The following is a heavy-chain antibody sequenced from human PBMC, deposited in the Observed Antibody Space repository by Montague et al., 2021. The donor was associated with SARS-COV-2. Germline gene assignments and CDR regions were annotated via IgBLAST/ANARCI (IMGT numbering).Heavy chain of an antibody. Sequence: CAISGDSVSSNSVAWSWIRQFPSRGLEWLGRTYYRSKWYSDYAPSVRGRLTVNPDASKNEFSLELNYVTSEDTAVYYCVRYSGWFYFDFWGQGTLVTVSS. CDR3: VRYSGWFYFDF. CDR1: GDSVSSNSVA. J-gene: IGHJ4*02. CDR2: TYYRSKWYS. D-gene: IGHD6-19*01. V-gene: IGHV6-1*01.